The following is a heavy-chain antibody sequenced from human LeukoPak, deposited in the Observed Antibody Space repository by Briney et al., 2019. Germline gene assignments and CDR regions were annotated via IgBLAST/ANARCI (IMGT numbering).Heavy chain of an antibody. CDR2: IYSGGST. J-gene: IGHJ4*02. V-gene: IGHV3-53*01. CDR1: GFTVSSNY. CDR3: ATGYSYGSLAY. Sequence: GGSLRLSCAASGFTVSSNYMSWVRRAPGKGLEWVSVIYSGGSTYYADSVKGRFTISRDNSKNTLYLQMNSLRAEDTAVYYCATGYSYGSLAYWGQGTLVTVSS. D-gene: IGHD5-18*01.